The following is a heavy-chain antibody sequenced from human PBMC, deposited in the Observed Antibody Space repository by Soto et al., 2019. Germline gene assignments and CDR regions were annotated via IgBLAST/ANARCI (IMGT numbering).Heavy chain of an antibody. CDR3: ARDSHSVAGLGWSVVSV. CDR1: GYTFTSYY. J-gene: IGHJ3*01. CDR2: INPSGGST. V-gene: IGHV1-46*01. D-gene: IGHD6-19*01. Sequence: ASVKVSCKASGYTFTSYYMHWVRQAPGQGLEWMGIINPSGGSTSYAQKLQGRVTMTTDTSTSTAYMELSSLRSDDTAVYYCARDSHSVAGLGWSVVSVWGQGTMVTVSS.